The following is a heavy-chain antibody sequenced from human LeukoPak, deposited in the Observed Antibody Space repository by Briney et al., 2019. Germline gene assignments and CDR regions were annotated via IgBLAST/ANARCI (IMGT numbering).Heavy chain of an antibody. J-gene: IGHJ4*02. CDR1: GFTFSSYS. CDR2: ISSSSSYI. CDR3: ARDGGFYHFYDSSGYNLDY. D-gene: IGHD3-22*01. Sequence: GGSLRLSCAASGFTFSSYSMNWVRQAPGKGLEWVSSISSSSSYIYYADSVKGRFTISRDNAKNSLYLQMNSLRAEDTAVYYCARDGGFYHFYDSSGYNLDYWGQGTLVTVSS. V-gene: IGHV3-21*01.